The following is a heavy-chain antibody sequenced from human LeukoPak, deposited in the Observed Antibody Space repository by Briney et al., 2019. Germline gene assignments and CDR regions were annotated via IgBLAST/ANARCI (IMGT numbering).Heavy chain of an antibody. CDR1: GFTFSSYS. CDR2: ISSSSSTI. D-gene: IGHD3-10*01. J-gene: IGHJ4*02. Sequence: GGSLRLSCAASGFTFSSYSMNWVRQAPGKGLEWVSYISSSSSTIYYADSVKGRFTISRDNAKNSLYLQMNSLRAEDTAVYYCARTFAPYGSGSINTNSLFFDYWGQGTLVTVSS. V-gene: IGHV3-48*04. CDR3: ARTFAPYGSGSINTNSLFFDY.